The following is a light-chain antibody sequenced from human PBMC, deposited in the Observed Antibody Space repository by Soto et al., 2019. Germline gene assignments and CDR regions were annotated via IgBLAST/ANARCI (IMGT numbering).Light chain of an antibody. CDR2: EGG. CDR1: SSDVGNYNL. V-gene: IGLV2-23*01. CDR3: CSFALGSTLI. Sequence: QSALTQPASVSGSPGQSITISCTGTSSDVGNYNLVSWYQQYPGKAPKLMIYEGGKRPSGVSNRFSGSKSGNTASLTISGLQAEDEGDYYFCSFALGSTLIFGGGTKLPVL. J-gene: IGLJ2*01.